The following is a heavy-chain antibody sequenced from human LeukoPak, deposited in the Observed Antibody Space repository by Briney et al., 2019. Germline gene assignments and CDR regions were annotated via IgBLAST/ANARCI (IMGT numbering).Heavy chain of an antibody. J-gene: IGHJ2*01. V-gene: IGHV3-23*01. CDR2: ISGSGGST. Sequence: AISGSGGSTHYADSVKGRFTISRDNSKNTLYLQMNSLRAEDTAVYYCAKDDYGGPSWYFDLWGRGTLVTVSS. D-gene: IGHD4-23*01. CDR3: AKDDYGGPSWYFDL.